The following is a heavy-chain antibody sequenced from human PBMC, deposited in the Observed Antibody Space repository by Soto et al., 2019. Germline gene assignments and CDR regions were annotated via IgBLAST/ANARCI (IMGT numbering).Heavy chain of an antibody. V-gene: IGHV1-3*01. J-gene: IGHJ4*02. D-gene: IGHD3-9*01. CDR1: GYTFTSYA. Sequence: ASVKVSCKASGYTFTSYAMHWVRQAPGQRLEWMGWINAGNGNTKYSQKFQGRVTITRDTSASTAYMELSSLRSEDTAVYYCARNLMDYDILTGYDMAYYFDFWGQGTLVIVSS. CDR3: ARNLMDYDILTGYDMAYYFDF. CDR2: INAGNGNT.